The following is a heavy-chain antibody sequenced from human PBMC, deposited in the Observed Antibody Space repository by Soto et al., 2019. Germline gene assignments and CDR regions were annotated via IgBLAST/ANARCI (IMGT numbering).Heavy chain of an antibody. V-gene: IGHV4-39*01. D-gene: IGHD1-26*01. CDR1: GGSISSGDYR. CDR2: IYYSGHS. Sequence: GPGKTAETLSLTCSVSGGSISSGDYRWVWIRQPPGKGLEWIGSIYYSGHSYSTLSLRSRVTMSVDISKNQFSLKLSSVTAADSAIYYCTRHPVPPLYSGSYFDWWGQGNLVTVS. J-gene: IGHJ4*02. CDR3: TRHPVPPLYSGSYFDW.